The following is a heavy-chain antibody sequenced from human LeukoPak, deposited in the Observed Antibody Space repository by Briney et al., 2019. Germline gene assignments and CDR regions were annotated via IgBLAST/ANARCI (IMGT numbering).Heavy chain of an antibody. CDR2: ISYDGSNK. D-gene: IGHD1-26*01. V-gene: IGHV3-30-3*01. Sequence: GRSLRLSCAASGFTFSSYAMHWVRQAPGKGLEWVAVISYDGSNKYYADSVKGRFTISRDNSKNTLYLQMNSLRAEDTAVYYCERDLGPKWELLPNLVYWGQGTLVTVTS. J-gene: IGHJ4*02. CDR1: GFTFSSYA. CDR3: ERDLGPKWELLPNLVY.